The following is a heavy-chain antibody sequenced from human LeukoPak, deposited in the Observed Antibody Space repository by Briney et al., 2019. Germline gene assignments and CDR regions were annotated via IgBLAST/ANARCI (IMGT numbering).Heavy chain of an antibody. J-gene: IGHJ4*02. V-gene: IGHV3-23*01. D-gene: IGHD3-10*01. CDR1: GFTFSSYG. CDR3: AKVRILLWFGELFDFDY. CDR2: ISGSGGST. Sequence: GGSLRLSCAASGFTFSSYGMSWVRQAPGKGLEWVSAISGSGGSTYYADSVKGRFTISRDNSKNTLYLQMNSLRAEDTAVYYCAKVRILLWFGELFDFDYWGQGTLVTVSS.